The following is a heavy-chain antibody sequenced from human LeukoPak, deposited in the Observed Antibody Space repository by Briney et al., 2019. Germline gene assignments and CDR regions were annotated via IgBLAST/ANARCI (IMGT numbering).Heavy chain of an antibody. D-gene: IGHD2-15*01. CDR2: IDKKDNLYAT. J-gene: IGHJ5*02. Sequence: GGSLRLSCAASGFTFSGSAVHWVRQSSGQGLEWVGHIDKKDNLYATAYAESVKGRFTISSDDSKDTAFLHMDSLKTEDTALYYCTRDRGTYNWFDPWGQGTLVTVSS. CDR3: TRDRGTYNWFDP. V-gene: IGHV3-73*01. CDR1: GFTFSGSA.